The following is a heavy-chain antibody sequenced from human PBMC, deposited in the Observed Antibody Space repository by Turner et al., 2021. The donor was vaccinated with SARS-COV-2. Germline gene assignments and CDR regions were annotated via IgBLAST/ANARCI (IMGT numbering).Heavy chain of an antibody. V-gene: IGHV3-23*01. D-gene: IGHD3-3*01. CDR2: ISGSGGSA. CDR3: ARDYYDFWSGYNSYYYAMDV. CDR1: GFTFSSYA. J-gene: IGHJ6*02. Sequence: EVQLLESGGGLVQPGGSLRLSCAASGFTFSSYAMSWVRQAPGKGLEWVSAISGSGGSAFYADSVKGRFTISRDHSKNTLYLQMNSLRAEDTAVYYCARDYYDFWSGYNSYYYAMDVWGQGTTVTVSS.